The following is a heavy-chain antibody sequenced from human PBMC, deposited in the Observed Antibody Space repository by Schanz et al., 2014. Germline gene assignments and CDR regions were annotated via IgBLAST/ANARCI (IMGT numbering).Heavy chain of an antibody. CDR3: AKDLYNYGIFDS. J-gene: IGHJ5*01. Sequence: EVQLVESGGDLVQPGGSQRLSCAASGFIVSSTYMTWVRQAPGKGPEWVSSLTGSGGGTYYADSVKGRFTISRDNSRDTVSLQMKSLRVEDTAVYYCAKDLYNYGIFDSWGQGTLVTVSS. CDR2: LTGSGGGT. D-gene: IGHD3-16*01. CDR1: GFIVSSTY. V-gene: IGHV3-23*04.